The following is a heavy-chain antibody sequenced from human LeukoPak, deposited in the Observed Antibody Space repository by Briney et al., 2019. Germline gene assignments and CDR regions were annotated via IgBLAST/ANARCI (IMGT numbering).Heavy chain of an antibody. CDR2: IST. D-gene: IGHD2-2*01. J-gene: IGHJ4*02. CDR1: GGSFSGYY. V-gene: IGHV4-34*01. CDR3: ARGRDVGGYCSSTSCYPFDY. Sequence: SETLSLTCAVYGGSFSGYYWSWIRQPPGKGLGWIGEISTNYNPSLKSRVTISVDTSKNQFSLKLSSVTAADTAVYYCARGRDVGGYCSSTSCYPFDYWGQGTLVTVSS.